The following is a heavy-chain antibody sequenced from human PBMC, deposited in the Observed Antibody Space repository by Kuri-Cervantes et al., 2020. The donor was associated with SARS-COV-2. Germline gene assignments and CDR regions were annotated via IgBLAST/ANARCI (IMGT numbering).Heavy chain of an antibody. V-gene: IGHV3-30*18. Sequence: GGSLRLSCAASGFTLSSYGMHWVRQAPGKGLEWVAVISYDGSNKYYADSVKGRFTISRDNSKNTLYLQMNSLRAEDTAVYYCAKDLGGYVGYWGQGTLVTVSS. CDR2: ISYDGSNK. J-gene: IGHJ4*02. CDR3: AKDLGGYVGY. D-gene: IGHD3-22*01. CDR1: GFTLSSYG.